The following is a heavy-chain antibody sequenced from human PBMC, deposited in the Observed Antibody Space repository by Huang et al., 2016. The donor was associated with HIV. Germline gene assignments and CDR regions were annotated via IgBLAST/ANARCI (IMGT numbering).Heavy chain of an antibody. D-gene: IGHD6-13*01. CDR3: ARHREGIGGAGRWVWFDP. CDR1: GGSISSDTSY. CDR2: IYYSGTT. V-gene: IGHV4-39*01. J-gene: IGHJ5*02. Sequence: QVQLQESGPGLVKASETLSLACSVSGGSISSDTSYWGWIRQPPGEGLEWIGSIYYSGTTYYNPSLESRVTISVDTSKNRFSLRLTSVTAADTAIYYCARHREGIGGAGRWVWFDPWGQGTRVIVSS.